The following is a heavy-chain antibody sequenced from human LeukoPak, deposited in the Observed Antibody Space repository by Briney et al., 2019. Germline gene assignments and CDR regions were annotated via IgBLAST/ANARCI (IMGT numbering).Heavy chain of an antibody. Sequence: PGGSLRLSCAASGLTFSTYWMHWVRQPPGKGLAWVARINPDGSIRTYADSVQGRVTISRDTAKDTLFLQMNSLRAEDTAVYYCLREARVGGALQNWGQGTLVNGSS. D-gene: IGHD1-26*01. CDR3: LREARVGGALQN. J-gene: IGHJ4*01. CDR2: INPDGSIR. V-gene: IGHV3-74*03. CDR1: GLTFSTYW.